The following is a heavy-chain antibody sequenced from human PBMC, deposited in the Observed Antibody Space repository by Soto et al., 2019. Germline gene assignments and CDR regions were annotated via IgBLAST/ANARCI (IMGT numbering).Heavy chain of an antibody. V-gene: IGHV3-66*01. CDR3: AREDWLLDAFDI. CDR2: IYSGGST. CDR1: GFTVSSNY. D-gene: IGHD2-15*01. Sequence: EVQLVESGGGLVQPGGSLRLSCAASGFTVSSNYMSWVRQAPGKGLEWVSVIYSGGSTYYADSVKGRFSISRDNSKNTLYLQTNSLRAEDTAVYYCAREDWLLDAFDIWGQGTMVTVSS. J-gene: IGHJ3*02.